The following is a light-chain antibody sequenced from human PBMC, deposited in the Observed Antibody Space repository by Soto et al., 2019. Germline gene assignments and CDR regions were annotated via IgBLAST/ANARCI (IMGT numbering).Light chain of an antibody. V-gene: IGKV1-27*01. Sequence: DVQITQSPSSLSASVGDRVTITCRASQGISNYLAWYQQIPGKVPRLLIYAASTLQSGVPSRFSGSGSGTDFTLTISSLQPEDVATYYCQKYNSAPLTFGQGTRLEI. CDR3: QKYNSAPLT. J-gene: IGKJ5*01. CDR2: AAS. CDR1: QGISNY.